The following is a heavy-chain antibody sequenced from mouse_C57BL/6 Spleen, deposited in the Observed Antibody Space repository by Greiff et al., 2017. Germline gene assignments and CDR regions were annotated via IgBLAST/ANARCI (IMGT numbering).Heavy chain of an antibody. V-gene: IGHV7-3*01. J-gene: IGHJ4*01. Sequence: EVKLMESGGGLVQPGGSLSLSCAASGFTFTDYYMSWVRQPPGKALEWLGFIRNKANGYTTEYSASVKGRFTISRDNSQSILYLQMNALRAEDSATYYCARWISSPLYAMDYWGQGTSVTVSS. CDR2: IRNKANGYTT. CDR1: GFTFTDYY. CDR3: ARWISSPLYAMDY. D-gene: IGHD1-1*01.